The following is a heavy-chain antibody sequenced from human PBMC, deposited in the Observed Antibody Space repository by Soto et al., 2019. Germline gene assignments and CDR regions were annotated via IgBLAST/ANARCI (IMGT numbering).Heavy chain of an antibody. V-gene: IGHV4-39*01. CDR2: IYYSGST. CDR1: GGSISSSSYY. CDR3: ARLVDAAFYYYYYGMDV. J-gene: IGHJ6*02. Sequence: PSQTLSLTCTVSGGSISSSSYYWGWIRQPPGKGLEWIGSIYYSGSTYYNPSLKSRVTISVDTSKNQFSLKLSSVTAADTAVYYCARLVDAAFYYYYYGMDVWGQGTTVTVSS. D-gene: IGHD3-3*02.